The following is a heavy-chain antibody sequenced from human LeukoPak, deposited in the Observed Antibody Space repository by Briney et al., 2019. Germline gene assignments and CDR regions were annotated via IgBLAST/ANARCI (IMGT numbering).Heavy chain of an antibody. Sequence: GRSLRLSCAASGFTFNQYVIHWARQAPGKGLEWVAVISNDGITRFYATSVKGRCTISRDDSKNTVYLQLSSLRVEDTAVYYCVREGYYDSGGPFSGYFDYWGRGDLVTVSS. CDR2: ISNDGITR. CDR1: GFTFNQYV. CDR3: VREGYYDSGGPFSGYFDY. V-gene: IGHV3-30*04. J-gene: IGHJ4*02. D-gene: IGHD3-22*01.